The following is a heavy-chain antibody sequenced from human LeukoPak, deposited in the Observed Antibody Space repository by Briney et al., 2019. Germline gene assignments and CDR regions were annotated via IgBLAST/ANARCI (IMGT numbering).Heavy chain of an antibody. Sequence: PSETLSLTCAVSGGSISSSNWWSWVRQPPGKGLEWIGEIYHSGSTNYNPSFKSRVTISVDKSKNQFSLKLSSVTAADTAVYYCASQQLWFGELGAFDIWGQGTMVTVSS. CDR2: IYHSGST. V-gene: IGHV4-4*02. CDR3: ASQQLWFGELGAFDI. D-gene: IGHD3-10*01. J-gene: IGHJ3*02. CDR1: GGSISSSNW.